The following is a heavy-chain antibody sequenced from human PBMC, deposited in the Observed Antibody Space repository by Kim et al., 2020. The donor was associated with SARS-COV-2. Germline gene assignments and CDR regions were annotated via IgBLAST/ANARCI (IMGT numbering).Heavy chain of an antibody. CDR3: AKEVGEA. Sequence: GGSLRLSCAASGFTFSSYGMHWVRQAPGKGLEWVAVISYDGSNKYYADSVKGRFTISRDNSKNTLYLQMNSLRAEDTAVYYCAKEVGEAWGQGTLVTVSS. D-gene: IGHD3-16*01. J-gene: IGHJ5*02. CDR2: ISYDGSNK. CDR1: GFTFSSYG. V-gene: IGHV3-30*18.